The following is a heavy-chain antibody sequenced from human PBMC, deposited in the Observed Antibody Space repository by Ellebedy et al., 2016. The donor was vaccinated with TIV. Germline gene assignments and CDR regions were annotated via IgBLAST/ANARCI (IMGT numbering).Heavy chain of an antibody. CDR3: ASGPSDYGDYVLY. CDR2: FSSSGSTI. J-gene: IGHJ4*02. D-gene: IGHD4-17*01. Sequence: GESLKISCAVSGFIFSDYYMSWIRQAPGQGQEGVSYFSSSGSTIYYADSVKGRFTIYRYNAKNSLFLQMNSLRAEDTAVYYCASGPSDYGDYVLYWGQGTLVTVSS. CDR1: GFIFSDYY. V-gene: IGHV3-11*01.